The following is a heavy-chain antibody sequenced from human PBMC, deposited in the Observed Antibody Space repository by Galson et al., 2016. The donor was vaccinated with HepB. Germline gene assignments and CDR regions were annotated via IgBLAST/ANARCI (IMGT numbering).Heavy chain of an antibody. D-gene: IGHD4-23*01. CDR2: INSDGTIS. CDR1: GFAFSSHW. J-gene: IGHJ5*02. V-gene: IGHV3-74*01. Sequence: SLRLSCAASGFAFSSHWMHWVRQDLGKGLVWVSRINSDGTISNYADSVKGRFTISRDNAKNIRYLQMNSLRAEDTAVYFCVRDHSVVPTTAYNWFDPWGRGTLVTVSS. CDR3: VRDHSVVPTTAYNWFDP.